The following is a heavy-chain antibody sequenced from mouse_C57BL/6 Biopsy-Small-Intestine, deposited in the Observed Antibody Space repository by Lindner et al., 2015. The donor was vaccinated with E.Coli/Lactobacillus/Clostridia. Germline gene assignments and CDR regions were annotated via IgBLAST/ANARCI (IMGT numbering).Heavy chain of an antibody. CDR2: INPNNGGT. J-gene: IGHJ4*01. CDR3: VRKGGYSYAMDY. D-gene: IGHD2-3*01. V-gene: IGHV1-26*01. CDR1: GYTFTDYY. Sequence: VQLQESGPELVKPGASVKISCKASGYTFTDYYMNWVKQSHGKSLEWIGDINPNNGGTSYNQKFKGKATLTVDKSSSTAYMELRSLTSEDSAVYYCVRKGGYSYAMDYWGQGTSVTVSS.